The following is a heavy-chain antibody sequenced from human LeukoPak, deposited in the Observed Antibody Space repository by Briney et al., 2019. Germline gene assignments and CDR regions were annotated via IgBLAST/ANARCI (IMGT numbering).Heavy chain of an antibody. CDR3: ARAWGRRSGSYAY. D-gene: IGHD1-26*01. CDR2: INSDGSST. Sequence: GGSLRLSCAASGFTFSSYWMHWVRHAPGKGLVWVSRINSDGSSTSYADSVKGRFTISRDNAKNSLYLQMNSLRAEDTALYYCARAWGRRSGSYAYWGQGTLVTVSS. J-gene: IGHJ4*02. V-gene: IGHV3-74*01. CDR1: GFTFSSYW.